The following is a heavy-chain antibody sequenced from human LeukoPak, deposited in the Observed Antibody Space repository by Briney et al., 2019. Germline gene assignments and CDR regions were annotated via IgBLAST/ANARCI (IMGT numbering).Heavy chain of an antibody. J-gene: IGHJ4*02. V-gene: IGHV3-9*03. Sequence: GGSLRLSCAASGFTFDDYAMHWVRQAPGKGLEWVSGISWNSGSIGYADSVKGRFTISRDNAKNSLYLQMNSLRAEDMASYYCAKDLHYYDSSGYDYWGQGTLVTVSS. D-gene: IGHD3-22*01. CDR2: ISWNSGSI. CDR3: AKDLHYYDSSGYDY. CDR1: GFTFDDYA.